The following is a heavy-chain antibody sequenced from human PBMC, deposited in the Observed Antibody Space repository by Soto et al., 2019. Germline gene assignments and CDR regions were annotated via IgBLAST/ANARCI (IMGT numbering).Heavy chain of an antibody. CDR2: IYYSGST. CDR1: GGSISSYY. V-gene: IGHV4-59*01. J-gene: IGHJ5*02. D-gene: IGHD6-13*01. Sequence: SETLSLTCTVSGGSISSYYRSWIRQPPGKGLEWIGYIYYSGSTNYNPSLKSRVTISVDTSKNQFSLKLSSVTAADTAVYYCARASIAAAGTWWFDPWGQGTLVTVSS. CDR3: ARASIAAAGTWWFDP.